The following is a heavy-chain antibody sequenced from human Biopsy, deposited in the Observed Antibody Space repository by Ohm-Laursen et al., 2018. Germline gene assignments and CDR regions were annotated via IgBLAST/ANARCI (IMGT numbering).Heavy chain of an antibody. V-gene: IGHV1-8*01. J-gene: IGHJ4*02. Sequence: GFSVKVSCKASGYTFTSHAINWVRQATGQGLEWMGWMSPNTGNTVYAQRFQDRVTMTSDTSTGTAYMELTSLTSDDTAVYFCARWEGTLGRSLDSWGQGTLGAVSS. CDR3: ARWEGTLGRSLDS. D-gene: IGHD1-26*01. CDR2: MSPNTGNT. CDR1: GYTFTSHA.